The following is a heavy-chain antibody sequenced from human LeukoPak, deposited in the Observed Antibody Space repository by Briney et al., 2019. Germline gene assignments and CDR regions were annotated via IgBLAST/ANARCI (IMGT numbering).Heavy chain of an antibody. D-gene: IGHD3-10*01. V-gene: IGHV1-24*01. J-gene: IGHJ4*02. CDR3: ATAGITMVRGVSSFDY. CDR2: FDPEDGET. Sequence: ASVKVSCKVSGYTLTELSTHWVRQAPGKGLEWMGGFDPEDGETIYAQKFQGRVTMTEDTSTDTAYMELSSLRSEDTAVYYCATAGITMVRGVSSFDYWGQGTLVTVSS. CDR1: GYTLTELS.